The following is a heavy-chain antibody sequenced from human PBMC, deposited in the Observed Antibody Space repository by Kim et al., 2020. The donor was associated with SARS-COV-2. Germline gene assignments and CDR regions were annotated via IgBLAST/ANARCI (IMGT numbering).Heavy chain of an antibody. CDR1: GGSFSGYY. CDR3: ARIPPIGYSYGYQLVNYYYGMDG. Sequence: SETLSLTCAVYGGSFSGYYWSWIRQPPGKGLEWIGEINHSGSTNYNPSLKSRVTISVDTSKNQFSLKLSSVTAADTAVYYCARIPPIGYSYGYQLVNYYYGMDGWGQGTTVTVSS. D-gene: IGHD5-18*01. V-gene: IGHV4-34*01. J-gene: IGHJ6*02. CDR2: INHSGST.